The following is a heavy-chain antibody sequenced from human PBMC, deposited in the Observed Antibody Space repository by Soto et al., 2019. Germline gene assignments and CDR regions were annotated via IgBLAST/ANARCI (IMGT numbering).Heavy chain of an antibody. J-gene: IGHJ6*03. CDR2: INDSGNI. Sequence: WTWIRQTPGKGLEWIGEINDSGNINYNPSLKSRVTILVDTAKKQISLKLSSVTAADTAVYYCARGLILWFGELSRRGGYYYYMDVWGKGTSVTVSS. D-gene: IGHD3-10*01. CDR3: ARGLILWFGELSRRGGYYYYMDV. V-gene: IGHV4-34*01.